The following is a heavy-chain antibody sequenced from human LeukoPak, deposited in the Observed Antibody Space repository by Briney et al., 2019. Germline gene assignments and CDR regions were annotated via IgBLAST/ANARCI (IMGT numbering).Heavy chain of an antibody. J-gene: IGHJ6*02. V-gene: IGHV3-30-3*01. Sequence: GRSLRLSCAASGFNFHSYAIHWVRQAPGKGLEWVAVISYDGSNKYYADSVRGRFTISRDNSKNTLYLQMNSLRAEDTAVYYCARDGGCSSTSCRSYYYYYGMDVWGQGTTVTVSS. CDR3: ARDGGCSSTSCRSYYYYYGMDV. CDR1: GFNFHSYA. CDR2: ISYDGSNK. D-gene: IGHD2-2*01.